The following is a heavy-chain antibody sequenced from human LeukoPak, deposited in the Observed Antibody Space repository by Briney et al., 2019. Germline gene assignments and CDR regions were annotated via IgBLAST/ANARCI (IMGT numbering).Heavy chain of an antibody. CDR3: ARNGPNWYFDL. V-gene: IGHV4-30-2*01. CDR2: IYHSGST. Sequence: SETLSLTCTVSGGSISSGGYSWSWIRQPPGKGLEWIGYIYHSGSTYYNPSLKSRVTISVDRSKNQFSLKLSSVTAADTAVYYCARNGPNWYFDLWGRGTLVTVSS. CDR1: GGSISSGGYS. D-gene: IGHD4/OR15-4a*01. J-gene: IGHJ2*01.